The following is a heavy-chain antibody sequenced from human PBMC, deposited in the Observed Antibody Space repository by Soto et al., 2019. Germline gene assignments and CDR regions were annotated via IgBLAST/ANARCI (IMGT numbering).Heavy chain of an antibody. CDR2: ISYDGSNK. Sequence: GGSLRLSCAASGFTFSSYGMHWVRQAPGKGLEWVAVISYDGSNKYYADSVKGRFTTSRDNSKNTLYLQMNSLRAEDTAVYYCAKGSLLWFGENFDYWGQGTLVTVSS. CDR3: AKGSLLWFGENFDY. D-gene: IGHD3-10*01. J-gene: IGHJ4*02. CDR1: GFTFSSYG. V-gene: IGHV3-30*18.